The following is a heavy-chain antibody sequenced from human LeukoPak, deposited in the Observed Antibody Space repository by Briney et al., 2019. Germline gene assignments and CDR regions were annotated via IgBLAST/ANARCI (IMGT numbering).Heavy chain of an antibody. Sequence: GGSLRLSCAASGFTFSSYAMSWVRQAPGEGLEWVSAISGSGGSTYYADSVKGRFTISRDNAKNCLYLQMNSLRAEDTALYYCAKALDGDMDYWGQGTLVTVSS. D-gene: IGHD4-17*01. V-gene: IGHV3-23*01. CDR1: GFTFSSYA. CDR3: AKALDGDMDY. CDR2: ISGSGGST. J-gene: IGHJ4*02.